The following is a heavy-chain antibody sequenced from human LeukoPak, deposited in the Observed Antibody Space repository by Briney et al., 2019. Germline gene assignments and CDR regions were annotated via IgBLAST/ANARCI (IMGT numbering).Heavy chain of an antibody. J-gene: IGHJ6*02. CDR3: AKEVGYGMDV. D-gene: IGHD1-26*01. V-gene: IGHV3-23*01. Sequence: GGSLRLSCAASGFTFNNYAMTWVRQTPGKGLEWVSGISAGGNSPYYADSVKGRFTISRDNSKNTLYLQMNSLRAEDTAVYYCAKEVGYGMDVWGQGTTVTVSS. CDR1: GFTFNNYA. CDR2: ISAGGNSP.